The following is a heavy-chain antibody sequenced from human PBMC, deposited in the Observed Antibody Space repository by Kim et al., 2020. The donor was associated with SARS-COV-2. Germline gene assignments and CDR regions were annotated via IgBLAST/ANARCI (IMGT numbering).Heavy chain of an antibody. V-gene: IGHV3-23*01. Sequence: GGSLRLSCAASGFTFSSYAMSWVRQAPGKGLEWVSAISGSGGSTYYADSVKGRFTISRDNSKNTLYLQMNSLRAEDTAVYYCAAHQREEDGYNFLWAFDIWGQGTMVTVSS. D-gene: IGHD5-12*01. CDR1: GFTFSSYA. J-gene: IGHJ3*02. CDR2: ISGSGGST. CDR3: AAHQREEDGYNFLWAFDI.